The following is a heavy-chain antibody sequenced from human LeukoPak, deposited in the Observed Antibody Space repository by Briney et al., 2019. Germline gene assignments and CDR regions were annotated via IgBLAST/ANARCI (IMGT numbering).Heavy chain of an antibody. V-gene: IGHV3-53*01. D-gene: IGHD6-6*01. J-gene: IGHJ6*03. CDR1: GLTVSSNY. CDR2: IYSGGST. Sequence: PGGSLRLSCAVSGLTVSSNYMRWDSQAHGKGLEWVSVIYSGGSTYYADSVKGRLTCSRDNSKNTLYHQMNSLRAEDTAVYYCATYSSSSRNYYYYYYMDVWGKGTTVTVSS. CDR3: ATYSSSSRNYYYYYYMDV.